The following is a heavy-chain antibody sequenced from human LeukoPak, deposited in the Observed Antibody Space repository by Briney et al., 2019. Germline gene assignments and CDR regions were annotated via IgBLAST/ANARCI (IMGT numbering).Heavy chain of an antibody. V-gene: IGHV3-53*01. Sequence: GGSLRLSCAASGFTVSSNYMSWVREAPGKGLEWVSVIYSGGSTYYADSVKGRFTISRDNSKNTLYLQMNSLRAEDTAVYYCARAPTDHFDYWGQGTLVTVSS. J-gene: IGHJ4*02. CDR3: ARAPTDHFDY. CDR1: GFTVSSNY. CDR2: IYSGGST.